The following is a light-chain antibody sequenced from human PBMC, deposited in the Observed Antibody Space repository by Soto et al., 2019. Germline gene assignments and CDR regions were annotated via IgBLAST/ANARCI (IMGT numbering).Light chain of an antibody. CDR1: QSVSSSY. CDR2: GAS. Sequence: EIVLTQSPGTLSLSPGGRATLSYRASQSVSSSYLAWYQQKPGQAPRLLIYGASSRATGIPDRFSGSGSGTDFTLTISRLEPEYFAVYYCQQYGSSPSTFGPGTKVDI. J-gene: IGKJ3*01. CDR3: QQYGSSPST. V-gene: IGKV3-20*01.